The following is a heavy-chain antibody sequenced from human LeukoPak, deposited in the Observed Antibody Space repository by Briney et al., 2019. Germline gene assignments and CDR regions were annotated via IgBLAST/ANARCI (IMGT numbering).Heavy chain of an antibody. D-gene: IGHD2-2*01. J-gene: IGHJ4*02. CDR1: GFTFSSYA. Sequence: PGGSLRLSCAASGFTFSSYAMSWVRQAPGKGLEWVSAISGSGGSTYYADSVKGRFAISRDNSKSTLYLQMNSLRAEDTAVYYCAKGDVVVPAAITDYWGQGTLVTVSS. CDR3: AKGDVVVPAAITDY. CDR2: ISGSGGST. V-gene: IGHV3-23*01.